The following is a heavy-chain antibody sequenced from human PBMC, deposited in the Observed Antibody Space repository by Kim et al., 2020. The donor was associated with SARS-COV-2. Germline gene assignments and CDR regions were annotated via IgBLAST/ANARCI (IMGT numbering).Heavy chain of an antibody. CDR1: GGSFNSFG. J-gene: IGHJ1*01. CDR3: VRTLEAKGAYFQN. V-gene: IGHV1-69*13. CDR2: IIPIFGAA. Sequence: SVKVSCKGSGGSFNSFGINWVRQAPGQGLEWMGEIIPIFGAANYAQDFQERMTLTADVSTSTVFMKMSDLKSDDTAVYYCVRTLEAKGAYFQNWGQGTLGAVTS.